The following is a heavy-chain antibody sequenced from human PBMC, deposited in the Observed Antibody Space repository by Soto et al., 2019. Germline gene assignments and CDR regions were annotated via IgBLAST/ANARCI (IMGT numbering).Heavy chain of an antibody. CDR2: ISYDGSNK. Sequence: QVQLVESGGGVVQPGRSLRLSCAASGFTFSSYGMHWVRQAPGKGLEWVAVISYDGSNKYYADSVKGRFTISRDNSKNTLYLQMNSLRAEDTAVYNCARRGWDAFDIWGQGTMVTVSS. J-gene: IGHJ3*02. CDR3: ARRGWDAFDI. V-gene: IGHV3-30*03. CDR1: GFTFSSYG.